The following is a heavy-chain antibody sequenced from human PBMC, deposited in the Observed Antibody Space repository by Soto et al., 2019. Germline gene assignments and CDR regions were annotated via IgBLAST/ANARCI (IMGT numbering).Heavy chain of an antibody. CDR1: GGSISSSSYY. Sequence: PSETLSLTCTVSGGSISSSSYYWGWIRQPPGKGLEWIGSIYYSGSTYYSPSLKSRVTISVDTSKNQFSLKLSSVTAADTAVYYCASLTYYYDSSGYYWAYYGMDVWGQGTTVTVSS. CDR3: ASLTYYYDSSGYYWAYYGMDV. V-gene: IGHV4-39*01. D-gene: IGHD3-22*01. CDR2: IYYSGST. J-gene: IGHJ6*02.